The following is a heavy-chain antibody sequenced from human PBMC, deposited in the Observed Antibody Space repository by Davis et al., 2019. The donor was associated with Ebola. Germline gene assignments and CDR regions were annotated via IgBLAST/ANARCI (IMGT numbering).Heavy chain of an antibody. CDR2: MNPNSGNT. Sequence: ASVKVSCKASGYTFTSYDINWVRQATGQGLEWMGWMNPNSGNTGYAQKFQGRVTMTRNTSTSTVYMELSSLRSEDTAVYYCARDGIPWLVRGYFDYWGQGTLVTVSS. CDR1: GYTFTSYD. V-gene: IGHV1-8*01. D-gene: IGHD6-19*01. CDR3: ARDGIPWLVRGYFDY. J-gene: IGHJ4*02.